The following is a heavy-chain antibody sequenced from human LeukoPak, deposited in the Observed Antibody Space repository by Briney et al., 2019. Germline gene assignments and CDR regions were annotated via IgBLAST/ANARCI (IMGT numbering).Heavy chain of an antibody. V-gene: IGHV3-21*01. J-gene: IGHJ4*02. CDR2: ISSSSSYI. CDR1: GFTFSSYS. Sequence: PGGSLRLSCAASGFTFSSYSMNWVRQAPGKGLEWVSSISSSSSYIYYADSVKGRFTISRDNAKNTVYLQMNSLTDEDTALYYCARADGDYDYWGQGTLVTVSS. D-gene: IGHD4-17*01. CDR3: ARADGDYDY.